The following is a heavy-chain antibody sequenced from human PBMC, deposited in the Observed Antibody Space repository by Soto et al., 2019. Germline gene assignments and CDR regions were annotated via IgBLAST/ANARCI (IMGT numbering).Heavy chain of an antibody. D-gene: IGHD6-19*01. CDR2: INQDGSEK. CDR3: AKSGGSGWSFYYYAMDV. V-gene: IGHV3-7*01. J-gene: IGHJ6*02. Sequence: GSLRLSCAASEFPFSTYWMSWVRQAPGKGLQWVANINQDGSEKYYVDSVKGRLTISRDNAKNSLYLQVIGLRAEDTAVYYCAKSGGSGWSFYYYAMDVWGQGTTVTVSS. CDR1: EFPFSTYW.